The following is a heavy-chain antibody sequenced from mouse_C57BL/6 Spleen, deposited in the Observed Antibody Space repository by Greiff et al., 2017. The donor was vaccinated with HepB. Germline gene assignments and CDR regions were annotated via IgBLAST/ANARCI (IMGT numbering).Heavy chain of an antibody. CDR3: ARDRYDGGFAY. J-gene: IGHJ3*01. Sequence: DVKLVESGPGMVKPSQSLSLTCTVTGYSITSGYDWHWIRHFPGNKLEWMGYISYSGSTNYNPSLKSRISITHDTSKNHFFLKLNSVTTEDTATYYCARDRYDGGFAYWGQGTLVTVSA. D-gene: IGHD2-3*01. CDR1: GYSITSGYD. V-gene: IGHV3-1*01. CDR2: ISYSGST.